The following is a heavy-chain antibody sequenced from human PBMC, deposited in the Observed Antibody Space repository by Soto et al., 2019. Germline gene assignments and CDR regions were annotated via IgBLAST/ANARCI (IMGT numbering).Heavy chain of an antibody. CDR1: GYTFTSYG. D-gene: IGHD3-3*01. CDR3: ARGSPPWSTIFGVVKNNWFDP. CDR2: ISAYNGNT. Sequence: VASVKVSCKASGYTFTSYGISWVRQAPGQGLEWMGWISAYNGNTNYAQKLQGRVTMTTDTSTSTAYMELRSLRSDDTAVYYCARGSPPWSTIFGVVKNNWFDPWGQGTLVTVSS. J-gene: IGHJ5*02. V-gene: IGHV1-18*01.